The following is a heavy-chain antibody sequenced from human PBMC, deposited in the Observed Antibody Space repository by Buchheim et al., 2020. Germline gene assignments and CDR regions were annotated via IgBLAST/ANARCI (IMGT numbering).Heavy chain of an antibody. CDR1: GYTFTSYY. Sequence: QVQLVQSGAEVKKPGASVKVSCKASGYTFTSYYMHWVRQAPGQGLEWMGIINPSGGSTSYAQKFQGRVTMTRDTSTSTVYMELSSLRSDDTAIYYCARGGSLHFQPYNWFDPWGQGTL. CDR2: INPSGGST. CDR3: ARGGSLHFQPYNWFDP. D-gene: IGHD6-13*01. J-gene: IGHJ5*02. V-gene: IGHV1-46*01.